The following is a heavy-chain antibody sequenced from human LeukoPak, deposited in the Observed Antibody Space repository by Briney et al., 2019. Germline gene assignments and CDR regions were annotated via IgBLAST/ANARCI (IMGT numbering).Heavy chain of an antibody. J-gene: IGHJ4*02. V-gene: IGHV3-23*01. Sequence: PGGSLRLSCAASGFTFNNFAMSWVRQAPGKGLEWVSSISGSGVSTYYAGSLKGRFTISRDNFKNTLFLQLNSLRAEDTAVYYCAKDLRGYDMDFDYWGQGTLVTVSS. CDR3: AKDLRGYDMDFDY. D-gene: IGHD5-12*01. CDR1: GFTFNNFA. CDR2: ISGSGVST.